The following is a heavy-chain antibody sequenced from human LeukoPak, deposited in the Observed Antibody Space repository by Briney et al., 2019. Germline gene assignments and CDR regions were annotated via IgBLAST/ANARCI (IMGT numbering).Heavy chain of an antibody. D-gene: IGHD5-18*01. J-gene: IGHJ4*02. CDR3: ARGSYSPLDF. CDR2: IYSDGST. Sequence: GGSLGLSCAASGFTVRSNYMSWVRQAPGKGLEWVSVIYSDGSTYYADSVKGRFTISRDNSKSTLYLQMNSLRAEDTAVYYCARGSYSPLDFWGQGTLVTVSS. V-gene: IGHV3-66*01. CDR1: GFTVRSNY.